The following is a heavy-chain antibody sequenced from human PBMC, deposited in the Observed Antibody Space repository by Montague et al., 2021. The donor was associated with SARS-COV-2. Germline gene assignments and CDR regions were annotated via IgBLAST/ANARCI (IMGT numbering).Heavy chain of an antibody. V-gene: IGHV3-21*01. D-gene: IGHD3-10*01. J-gene: IGHJ4*02. Sequence: SLRLSCAASGFTFSSYSMNWVRQAPGKGLEWVSSISSSSSYIYYADSVKGRFTISRDNAKNSLYLQMNSLRAEDTAVYYCARDFYGSGSYSDYWGQGTLVTVSS. CDR2: ISSSSSYI. CDR3: ARDFYGSGSYSDY. CDR1: GFTFSSYS.